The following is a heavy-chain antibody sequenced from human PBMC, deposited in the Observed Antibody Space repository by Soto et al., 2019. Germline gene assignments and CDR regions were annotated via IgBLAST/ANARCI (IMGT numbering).Heavy chain of an antibody. D-gene: IGHD2-15*01. V-gene: IGHV3-30-3*01. CDR1: GFTFSSYA. CDR3: ARDQKNSGGQPWACNYFDS. Sequence: GGSLRLSCAASGFTFSSYATHWVRQAPGKGLEWVAVISYDGSNKFYADSVKGRFTISRDNSKGTLYLQVDRLRPEDAAVYYSARDQKNSGGQPWACNYFDSWGQGTLLTVSS. CDR2: ISYDGSNK. J-gene: IGHJ4*02.